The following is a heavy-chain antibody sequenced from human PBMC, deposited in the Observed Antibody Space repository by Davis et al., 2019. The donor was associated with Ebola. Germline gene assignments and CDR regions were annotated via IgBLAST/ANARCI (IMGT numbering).Heavy chain of an antibody. CDR1: GITFSSYG. Sequence: GESLKISCAASGITFSSYGMHWVRQAPGKGLEWVAVISYDGSNKYYADSVKGRFTISKDNSKNTLYLQMNSLRAEDTAVYYCARDLPGGDWYFDLWGRGTLVTVSS. V-gene: IGHV3-30*03. D-gene: IGHD1-14*01. CDR3: ARDLPGGDWYFDL. J-gene: IGHJ2*01. CDR2: ISYDGSNK.